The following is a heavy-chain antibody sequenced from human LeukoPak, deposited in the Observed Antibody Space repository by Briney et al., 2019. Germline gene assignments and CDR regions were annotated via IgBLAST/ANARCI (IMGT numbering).Heavy chain of an antibody. J-gene: IGHJ6*03. CDR3: ARVVAAIALRDYHYVDV. CDR1: SFSITDKS. Sequence: PGGSLRLSCSASSFSITDKSMTWVRQAPGKGLECVAIIYRGEATAYADSVRGRFTISRDSGTNTLFLQMDNLRVDDTAVYYCARVVAAIALRDYHYVDVWGKGTTLSVS. D-gene: IGHD6-19*01. V-gene: IGHV3-53*01. CDR2: IYRGEAT.